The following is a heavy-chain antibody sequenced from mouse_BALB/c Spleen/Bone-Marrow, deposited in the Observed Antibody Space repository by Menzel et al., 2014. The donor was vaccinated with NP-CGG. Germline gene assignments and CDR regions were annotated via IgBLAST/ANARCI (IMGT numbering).Heavy chain of an antibody. CDR2: INPASSTI. V-gene: IGHV4-1*02. CDR1: GVDFSRYW. CDR3: AKNYYYGYVAY. Sequence: GVDFSRYWMTWVRQAPGKGLEWVGEINPASSTINYTPSLKDKFIISRDNAKNTLYLQMSKVRSEDTALYFCAKNYYYGYVAYWGQGTLVTVSA. J-gene: IGHJ3*01. D-gene: IGHD1-2*01.